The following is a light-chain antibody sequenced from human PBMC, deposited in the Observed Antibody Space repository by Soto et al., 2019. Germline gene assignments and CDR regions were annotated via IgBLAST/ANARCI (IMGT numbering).Light chain of an antibody. CDR2: GVT. V-gene: IGLV2-14*01. CDR3: SSYTTSSTRV. Sequence: SALTQPASVSGSAGQSIAISCTGSSSDVGIYNYVSWYQQHPGKVPKLIIYGVTSRPSGVSIRFSGSKSGNTASLAISGLQPEDEADYYCSSYTTSSTRVFGTGTKVTGL. CDR1: SSDVGIYNY. J-gene: IGLJ1*01.